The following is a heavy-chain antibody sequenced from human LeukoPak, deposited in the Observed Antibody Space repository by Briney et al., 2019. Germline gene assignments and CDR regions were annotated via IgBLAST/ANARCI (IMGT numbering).Heavy chain of an antibody. J-gene: IGHJ4*02. CDR3: AKDPWDYYDSSGYYC. Sequence: PGASLRLSCAASGFTFSSYAMSWVRQAPGKGLEWVSAISGSGGSTYYADSVKGRFTISRDNSENTLYLQMNSLRAEDTAVYYCAKDPWDYYDSSGYYCWGQGTLVTVSS. V-gene: IGHV3-23*01. D-gene: IGHD3-22*01. CDR2: ISGSGGST. CDR1: GFTFSSYA.